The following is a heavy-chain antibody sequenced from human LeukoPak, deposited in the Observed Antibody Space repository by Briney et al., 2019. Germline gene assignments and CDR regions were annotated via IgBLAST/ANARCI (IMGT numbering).Heavy chain of an antibody. D-gene: IGHD5-24*01. CDR1: GFTFSSYS. Sequence: GGSLRLSCAASGFTFSSYSMNWVRQAPGKGLEWVAFIHYDGGGGFYADSVKGRFTISRDNSKNTLYLQMNSLRAEDTAIYYCAKEDGDVDYWGQGSLVTVSS. CDR3: AKEDGDVDY. J-gene: IGHJ4*02. V-gene: IGHV3-30*02. CDR2: IHYDGGGG.